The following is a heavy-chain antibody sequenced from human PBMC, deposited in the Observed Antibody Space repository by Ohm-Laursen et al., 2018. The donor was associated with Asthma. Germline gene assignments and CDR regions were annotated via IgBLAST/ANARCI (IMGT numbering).Heavy chain of an antibody. J-gene: IGHJ3*01. CDR1: GFAFSNIC. CDR2: ITSERSGGTR. CDR3: ATYNQYNAFDL. V-gene: IGHV3-15*01. Sequence: SLRLSCAAFGFAFSNICMTWVRQSPGKGLEWVGRITSERSGGTRAYAAPVKDRFTISRDDSKTTLYLQMNSLETEDTAVYFCATYNQYNAFDLWGQGTMVTVSS. D-gene: IGHD1-14*01.